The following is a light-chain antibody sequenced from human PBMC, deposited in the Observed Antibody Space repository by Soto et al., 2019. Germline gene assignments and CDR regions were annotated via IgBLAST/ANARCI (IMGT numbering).Light chain of an antibody. CDR3: QQYNSYAWA. CDR2: KAS. CDR1: PSISTW. J-gene: IGKJ1*01. V-gene: IGKV1-5*03. Sequence: DIQMTQSPSTLSASVGDRVTITCRASPSISTWLAWYQQRAGKAPKLLIYKASNLESGVPSRFSGSGSGTDFTLTISSLQPDDFATYYCQQYNSYAWAFGQGTKVEIK.